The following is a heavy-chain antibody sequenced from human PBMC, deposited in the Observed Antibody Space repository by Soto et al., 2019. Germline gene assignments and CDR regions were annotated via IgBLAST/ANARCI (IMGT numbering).Heavy chain of an antibody. D-gene: IGHD3-3*01. Sequence: PGGSLRLSCAASGFTFDDYAMHWVRQAPGKGLEWVSGISWNSGSIGYADSVKGRFTISRDNAKNSLYLQMNSLRAEDTALYYCAKDSGSITIFGVGINGRDVWGQGTTVTVSS. J-gene: IGHJ6*02. V-gene: IGHV3-9*01. CDR1: GFTFDDYA. CDR2: ISWNSGSI. CDR3: AKDSGSITIFGVGINGRDV.